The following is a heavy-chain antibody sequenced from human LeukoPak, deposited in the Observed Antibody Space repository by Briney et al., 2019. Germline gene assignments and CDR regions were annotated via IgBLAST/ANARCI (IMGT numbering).Heavy chain of an antibody. D-gene: IGHD3-3*01. CDR3: ASSYDFWSGTQVDYYYGMDV. V-gene: IGHV1-69*13. CDR1: GGTFSSYA. CDR2: IIPIFGTA. J-gene: IGHJ6*02. Sequence: GASVKVSCKASGGTFSSYAISWVRQAPGQGLEWMGGIIPIFGTANYAQKFQGRVTITADESTSTAYMELSSLRSEDTAVYYCASSYDFWSGTQVDYYYGMDVWGQGTTVTVSS.